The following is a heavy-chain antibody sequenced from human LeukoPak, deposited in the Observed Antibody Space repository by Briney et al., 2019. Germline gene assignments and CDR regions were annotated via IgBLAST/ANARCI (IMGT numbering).Heavy chain of an antibody. D-gene: IGHD3-22*01. V-gene: IGHV4-34*01. J-gene: IGHJ6*02. CDR2: INHSGST. CDR3: ATPWYYYDSSDPPLDV. Sequence: SETLSLTCAVYGGSFSGYYWSWIRQPPGKGLEWIGEINHSGSTNYNPSLKSRVTISVDTFKNQFSLKLSSVTAADTAVYYCATPWYYYDSSDPPLDVWGQGTTVTVSS. CDR1: GGSFSGYY.